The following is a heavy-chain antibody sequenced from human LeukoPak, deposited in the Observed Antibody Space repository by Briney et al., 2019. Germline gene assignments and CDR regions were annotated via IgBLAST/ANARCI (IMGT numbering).Heavy chain of an antibody. CDR1: GFTFSSYA. V-gene: IGHV3-23*01. Sequence: GASLRLSCAASGFTFSSYAMSWVRQAPGKGLEWVSAISGSGGSTYYADSVKGRFTISRDNSKNTLYLQMNSLRAEDTAVYYCAKEGLLWFGELSQIDYWGQGTLVTVSS. CDR3: AKEGLLWFGELSQIDY. CDR2: ISGSGGST. J-gene: IGHJ4*02. D-gene: IGHD3-10*01.